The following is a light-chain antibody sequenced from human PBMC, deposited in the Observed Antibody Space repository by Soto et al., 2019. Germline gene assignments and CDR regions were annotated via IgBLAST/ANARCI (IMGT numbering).Light chain of an antibody. Sequence: QLVLTQPHSASGTPGQRVTISCSGRSSNIGTSSVYWFQQLPGTAPKLLISTTNQRPSGVPERFSGSKSGTSASLAISGLQSEDEADYYWAAWDDSLTGHVFGPGTKVTVL. J-gene: IGLJ1*01. CDR3: AAWDDSLTGHV. CDR2: TTN. V-gene: IGLV1-44*01. CDR1: SSNIGTSS.